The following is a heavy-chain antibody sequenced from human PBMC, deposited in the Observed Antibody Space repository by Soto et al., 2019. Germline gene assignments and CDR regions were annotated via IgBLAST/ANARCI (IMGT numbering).Heavy chain of an antibody. J-gene: IGHJ3*02. CDR3: ARGQGWIAAASDAFDI. V-gene: IGHV1-8*01. Sequence: ASVKVSCKASGYTFTSYDINWVRQATGQGLEWMGWMNPNSGNTGYAQKFQGRVTMTRNTSISTAHMELSSLRSEDTAVYYCARGQGWIAAASDAFDIWGQGTMVTVSS. CDR2: MNPNSGNT. D-gene: IGHD6-13*01. CDR1: GYTFTSYD.